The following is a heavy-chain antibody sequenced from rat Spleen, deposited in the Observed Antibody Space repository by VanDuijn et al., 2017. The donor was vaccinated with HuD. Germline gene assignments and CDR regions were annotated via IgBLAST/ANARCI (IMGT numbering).Heavy chain of an antibody. V-gene: IGHV5-46*01. J-gene: IGHJ3*01. CDR3: TSHGARVSRFAY. CDR1: GFTFSSFP. Sequence: EVQLVESGGGLVQPGRSLKLSCAASGFTFSSFPMAWVRQAPTKSLEWVASVSPSGGSTYYRDSVKGRFTISRDNAKSTLYLQMDSLRSEDTATYYCTSHGARVSRFAYWGQGTLVTVSS. D-gene: IGHD1-4*01. CDR2: VSPSGGST.